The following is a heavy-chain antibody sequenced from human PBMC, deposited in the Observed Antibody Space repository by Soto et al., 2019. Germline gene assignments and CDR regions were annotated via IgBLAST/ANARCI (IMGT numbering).Heavy chain of an antibody. J-gene: IGHJ6*02. V-gene: IGHV3-53*01. CDR3: ARDLRYGGTKDYYGMDV. CDR1: GFTVSSNY. Sequence: GGSLRLSCAASGFTVSSNYMSWVRQAPGKGLEWVSVIFSAGSTYYADSVKGRFTISRDNSKNTLYLQMNSLRAEDTAVYYCARDLRYGGTKDYYGMDVWGQGTTVTVSS. D-gene: IGHD1-26*01. CDR2: IFSAGST.